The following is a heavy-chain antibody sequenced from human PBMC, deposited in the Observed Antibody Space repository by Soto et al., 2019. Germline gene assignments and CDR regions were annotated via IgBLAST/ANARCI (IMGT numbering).Heavy chain of an antibody. V-gene: IGHV4-31*03. CDR1: GASVTSGSYY. CDR2: MYYSGYT. J-gene: IGHJ4*02. D-gene: IGHD4-17*01. Sequence: QVHLLESGPRLVKPSQTLSLTCSVSGASVTSGSYYWTWIRQRPGKGLESIGHMYYSGYTSYSPSLKRRVTMSKDRSTNRFSLKLISVTAADTALYFCAGTYGDFPYWGQGILVTVSS. CDR3: AGTYGDFPY.